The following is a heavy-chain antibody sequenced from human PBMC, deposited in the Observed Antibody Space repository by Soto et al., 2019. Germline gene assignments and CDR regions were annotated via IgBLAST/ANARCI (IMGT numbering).Heavy chain of an antibody. CDR2: IYHSGRT. V-gene: IGHV4-4*02. CDR1: GGSISSSDW. CDR3: ARVSSSWSHYGMDV. D-gene: IGHD6-6*01. J-gene: IGHJ6*02. Sequence: QVQLQESGPGLVKPSGTLSLTCAVSGGSISSSDWWSWVRQPPGTGLEWIGEIYHSGRTNYNPYLQSRVTISVDNSKNHFSLSLSSVTAADTAVYYCARVSSSWSHYGMDVWGQGTTVTVSS.